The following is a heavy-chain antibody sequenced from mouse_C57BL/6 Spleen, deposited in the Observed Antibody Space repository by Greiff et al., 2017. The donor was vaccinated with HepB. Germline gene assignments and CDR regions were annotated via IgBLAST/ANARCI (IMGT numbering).Heavy chain of an antibody. V-gene: IGHV5-17*01. CDR1: GFTFSDYG. CDR2: ISSGSSTI. D-gene: IGHD2-5*01. CDR3: AGTGSNPFAY. Sequence: EVKLVESGGGLVKPGGSLKLSCAASGFTFSDYGMHWVRQAPEKGLEWVAYISSGSSTIYYADTVKGRFTISRDNAKNTLFLQMTSLRSEDTAMYYCAGTGSNPFAYWGQGTLVTVSA. J-gene: IGHJ3*01.